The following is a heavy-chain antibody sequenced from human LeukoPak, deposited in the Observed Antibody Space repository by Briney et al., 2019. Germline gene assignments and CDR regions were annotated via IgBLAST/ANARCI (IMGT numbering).Heavy chain of an antibody. D-gene: IGHD3-16*02. CDR3: ASSLGLTIDY. J-gene: IGHJ4*02. Sequence: SVKVSCKASGGTFSSYAISWVRQAPGQGLEWMGRIIPIFGIANYAQKFQGRVTITADKSTSTAYMELSSLRSEDTAVYYCASSLGLTIDYWGQGTLVTVSS. CDR1: GGTFSSYA. V-gene: IGHV1-69*04. CDR2: IIPIFGIA.